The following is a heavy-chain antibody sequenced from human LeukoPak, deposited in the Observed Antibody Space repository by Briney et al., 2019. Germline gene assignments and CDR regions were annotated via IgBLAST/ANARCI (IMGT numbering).Heavy chain of an antibody. J-gene: IGHJ4*02. CDR1: GYSFTSYW. V-gene: IGHV5-51*01. Sequence: GESLKISCKGSGYSFTSYWIGWVRQMPGKGLEWMGIIYPGDSDTRYSPSFQGQVTISADKSIGTAYLQWSSLKASDTAMYHCARGYSSSSTPFDYWGQGTLVTVSS. D-gene: IGHD6-13*01. CDR3: ARGYSSSSTPFDY. CDR2: IYPGDSDT.